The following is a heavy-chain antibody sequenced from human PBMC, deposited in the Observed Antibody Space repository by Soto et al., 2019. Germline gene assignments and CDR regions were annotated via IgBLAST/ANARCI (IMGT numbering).Heavy chain of an antibody. CDR3: TREDSAPYYYYGMDV. CDR1: GYTFSTYG. D-gene: IGHD3-10*01. Sequence: ASVKVSCKASGYTFSTYGISWVRQAPGQGLEWMGWINTHNGNTNYAQNLQGRVTMTADTSTSTAYMELRSLRSDDTAVYYCTREDSAPYYYYGMDVWGQGTTVTVS. V-gene: IGHV1-18*01. J-gene: IGHJ6*02. CDR2: INTHNGNT.